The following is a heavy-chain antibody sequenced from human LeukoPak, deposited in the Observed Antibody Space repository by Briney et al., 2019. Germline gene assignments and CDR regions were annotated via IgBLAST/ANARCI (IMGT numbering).Heavy chain of an antibody. Sequence: SGGSLRLSCAASGFTVSSNYMSWVRQAPGKGLEWVSVICSGGSTYYADSVKGRFTISRDNSKNTLYLQMNSLRAEDTAVYYCANQRRDSSSSSFRYHFDYWGQGTLVTVSS. CDR3: ANQRRDSSSSSFRYHFDY. CDR1: GFTVSSNY. D-gene: IGHD6-6*01. J-gene: IGHJ4*02. CDR2: ICSGGST. V-gene: IGHV3-66*01.